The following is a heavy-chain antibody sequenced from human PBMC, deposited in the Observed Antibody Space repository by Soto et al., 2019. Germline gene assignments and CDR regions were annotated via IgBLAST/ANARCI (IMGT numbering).Heavy chain of an antibody. D-gene: IGHD4-17*01. V-gene: IGHV3-30*18. CDR3: AKHNGLRLRGYYYYYGMDV. CDR2: ISYDGSNK. CDR1: GFTFSSYG. Sequence: PGGSLRLSCAASGFTFSSYGMHWVRQAPGKGLEWVAVISYDGSNKYYADSVKGRFTISRDNSKNTLYLQMNSLRAEDTAVYYCAKHNGLRLRGYYYYYGMDVWGQGTTVTVSS. J-gene: IGHJ6*02.